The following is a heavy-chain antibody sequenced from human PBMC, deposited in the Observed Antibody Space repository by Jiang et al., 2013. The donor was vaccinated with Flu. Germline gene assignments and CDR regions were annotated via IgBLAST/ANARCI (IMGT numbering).Heavy chain of an antibody. J-gene: IGHJ4*02. D-gene: IGHD5-18*01. CDR2: IYWDDDK. V-gene: IGHV2-5*02. CDR1: GFSLTTSGVG. Sequence: TLTCSFSGFSLTTSGVGVGWIRQPPGKALEWLALIYWDDDKRYSPSLKMRLTVTKDTSKNQVVLTLTNVDPGDTATYYCAHLSEVTEVDFWGQGTLVTVSS. CDR3: AHLSEVTEVDF.